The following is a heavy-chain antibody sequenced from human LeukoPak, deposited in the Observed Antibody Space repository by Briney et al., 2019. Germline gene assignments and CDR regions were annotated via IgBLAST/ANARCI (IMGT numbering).Heavy chain of an antibody. Sequence: ASVKVSCKASSYSFNRYGISWVRQAPGQGLEWMGWISAYNGNTNYAQKLQGRVTMTTDTSTSTAYMELRSLRSDDTAVYYCARMPGYYDSSGYYTGYFDYWGQGTLVTVSS. J-gene: IGHJ4*02. D-gene: IGHD3-22*01. CDR2: ISAYNGNT. V-gene: IGHV1-18*01. CDR3: ARMPGYYDSSGYYTGYFDY. CDR1: SYSFNRYG.